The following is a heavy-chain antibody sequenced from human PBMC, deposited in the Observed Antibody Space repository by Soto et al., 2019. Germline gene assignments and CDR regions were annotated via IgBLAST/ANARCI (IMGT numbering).Heavy chain of an antibody. CDR1: GGIFSTYA. CDR2: IIPIFGTP. J-gene: IGHJ4*02. V-gene: IGHV1-69*01. Sequence: QVQLVQSGAEVKKPGSSVKVSCKASGGIFSTYAISWLRQAPGQGLEWMGGIIPIFGTPNYSQRFQGRVTITADESTSTAYMELSRLRSEDTAVYYWARDRYDYGSGNYYNRIDVWGQGTLVTVSS. CDR3: ARDRYDYGSGNYYNRIDV. D-gene: IGHD3-10*01.